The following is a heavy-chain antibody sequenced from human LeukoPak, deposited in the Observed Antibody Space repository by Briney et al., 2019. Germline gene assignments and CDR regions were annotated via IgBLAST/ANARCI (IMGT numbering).Heavy chain of an antibody. J-gene: IGHJ5*02. Sequence: GGSLRLSCAASGFTLSSYSMNWVRQAPGKGLEWVSYISSSSSTIYYADSVKGRFTISRDNAKNSLYLQMNSLRAEDTAVYYCARGRYCGGDCYLNWFDPWGQGTLVTVSS. V-gene: IGHV3-48*01. CDR2: ISSSSSTI. D-gene: IGHD2-21*02. CDR1: GFTLSSYS. CDR3: ARGRYCGGDCYLNWFDP.